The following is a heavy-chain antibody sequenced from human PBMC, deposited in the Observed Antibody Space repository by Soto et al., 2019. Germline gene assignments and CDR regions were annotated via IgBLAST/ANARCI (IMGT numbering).Heavy chain of an antibody. CDR2: IYHSGST. Sequence: SETLSLTCAVSGYSISSGYYWGWIRQPPGKGLEWIGSIYHSGSTYYNPSLKSRVTISVDTSKNQFSLKLSSVTAADTAVYYCARGSYYDFWSGQKFNPWGQGXLVTVSS. D-gene: IGHD3-3*01. CDR1: GYSISSGYY. V-gene: IGHV4-38-2*01. J-gene: IGHJ5*02. CDR3: ARGSYYDFWSGQKFNP.